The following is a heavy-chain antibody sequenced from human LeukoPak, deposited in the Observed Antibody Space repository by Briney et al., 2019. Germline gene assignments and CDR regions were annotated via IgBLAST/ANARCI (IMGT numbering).Heavy chain of an antibody. CDR2: IYYTGST. J-gene: IGHJ6*02. V-gene: IGHV4-59*12. D-gene: IGHD2-15*01. CDR1: GGSISSYY. CDR3: ARDIVVVLGDTYYYYYGMDV. Sequence: SETLSLTCTVSGGSISSYYWSWIRQPPGKGLEWIGYIYYTGSTNYNPSLKSRVTISVDTSKNQFSLKLSSVTAADTAVYYCARDIVVVLGDTYYYYYGMDVWGQGTTVTVPS.